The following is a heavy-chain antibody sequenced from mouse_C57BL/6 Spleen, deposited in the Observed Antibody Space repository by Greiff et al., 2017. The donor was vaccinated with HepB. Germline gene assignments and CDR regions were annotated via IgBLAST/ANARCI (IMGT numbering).Heavy chain of an antibody. CDR2: INPNNGGT. D-gene: IGHD2-1*01. CDR1: GYTFTDYY. CDR3: ASGDYGNRMDY. J-gene: IGHJ4*01. Sequence: VQLQQSGPELVKPGASVKISCKASGYTFTDYYMNWVKQSHGKSLEWIGDINPNNGGTSYNQKFKGKATLTVDKSSSTAYMELRSLTSEDSAVYYCASGDYGNRMDYWGQGTSVTVSS. V-gene: IGHV1-26*01.